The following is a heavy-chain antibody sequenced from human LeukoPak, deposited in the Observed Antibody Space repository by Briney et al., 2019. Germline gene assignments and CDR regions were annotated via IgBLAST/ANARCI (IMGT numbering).Heavy chain of an antibody. CDR3: ARRGTTTVSDYYYYGMDV. CDR2: IIPIFGTA. Sequence: SVKVSCKASGYTFTSYDINWVRQAPGQGLEWMGGIIPIFGTANYAQKFQGRVTITADESTSTAYMELSSLRSEDTAVYYCARRGTTTVSDYYYYGMDVWGQGTTVTVSS. V-gene: IGHV1-69*13. CDR1: GYTFTSYD. D-gene: IGHD4-11*01. J-gene: IGHJ6*02.